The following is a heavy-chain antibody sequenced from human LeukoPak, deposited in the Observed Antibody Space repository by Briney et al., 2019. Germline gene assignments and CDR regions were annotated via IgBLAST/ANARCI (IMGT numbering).Heavy chain of an antibody. CDR1: GGSISSSSYY. V-gene: IGHV4-39*07. D-gene: IGHD3-3*01. CDR3: ARRTRRDFWSGYYQDY. J-gene: IGHJ4*02. Sequence: SETLSLTCTDSGGSISSSSYYWGWIRQPPGKGLEWIGSIYYSGSTYYNPSLKSRVTISVDTSKNQFSLKLSSVTAADTAVYYCARRTRRDFWSGYYQDYWGQGTLVTVSS. CDR2: IYYSGST.